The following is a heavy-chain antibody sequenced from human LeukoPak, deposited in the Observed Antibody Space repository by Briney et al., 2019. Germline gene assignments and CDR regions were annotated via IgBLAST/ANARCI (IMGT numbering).Heavy chain of an antibody. CDR1: GFTLRSYD. CDR2: IGISDDT. J-gene: IGHJ4*02. Sequence: PGGSLRLSCAASGFTLRSYDMHWVRQVTGKGLEWVSAIGISDDTYYQGSVKGRFNISRENAKNSLYLQMNRLTAGDTAVYYCARGGIQVSGIDEIDYWGQGTLVTVSS. D-gene: IGHD6-19*01. CDR3: ARGGIQVSGIDEIDY. V-gene: IGHV3-13*01.